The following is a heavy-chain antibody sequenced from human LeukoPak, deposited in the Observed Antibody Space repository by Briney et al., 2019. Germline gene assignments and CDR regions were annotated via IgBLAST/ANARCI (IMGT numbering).Heavy chain of an antibody. CDR2: ISGSGGST. V-gene: IGHV3-23*01. D-gene: IGHD6-13*01. CDR3: AKDLLMTAGTTYGAFDI. J-gene: IGHJ3*02. Sequence: PGGSLRLSCAASGFTFSSYAMSWVRQAPGKGLEWVSAISGSGGSTYYADSVKGRFTISRDNPKNTLYLQMNSLRAEDTAVYYCAKDLLMTAGTTYGAFDIWGQGTMVTVSS. CDR1: GFTFSSYA.